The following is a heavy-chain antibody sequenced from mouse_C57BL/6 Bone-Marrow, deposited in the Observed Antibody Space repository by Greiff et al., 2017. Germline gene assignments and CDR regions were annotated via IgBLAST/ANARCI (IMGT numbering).Heavy chain of an antibody. CDR3: ARHDGYYPLDY. CDR2: ISDGGSYT. D-gene: IGHD2-3*01. V-gene: IGHV5-4*03. CDR1: GFTFSSYA. J-gene: IGHJ4*01. Sequence: EVKVVESGGGLVKPGGSLKLSCAASGFTFSSYAMSWVRQTPEKRLEWVATISDGGSYTYYPDNVKGRFTISRDNAKNNLYLQMSHLKSEDTAMYYCARHDGYYPLDYWGQGTSVTVSS.